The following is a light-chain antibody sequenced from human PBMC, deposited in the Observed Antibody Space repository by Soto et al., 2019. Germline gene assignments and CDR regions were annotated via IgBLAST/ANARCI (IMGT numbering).Light chain of an antibody. CDR1: QSVSSNY. Sequence: EIVLTQSPGTLSLSPGERATLSCRASQSVSSNYLAWYQQRPGQAPRVLIYGASSRATGIPDRFSGSGSGTDVTLTISRLEPEDFAVYFCHHYGNSPPNTFGQGTKVEIK. CDR3: HHYGNSPPNT. J-gene: IGKJ2*01. V-gene: IGKV3-20*01. CDR2: GAS.